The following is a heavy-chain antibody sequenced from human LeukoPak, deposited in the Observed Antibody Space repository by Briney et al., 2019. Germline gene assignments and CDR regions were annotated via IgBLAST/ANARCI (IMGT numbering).Heavy chain of an antibody. J-gene: IGHJ4*02. CDR1: GFTFSGSA. Sequence: GGSLRLSCAASGFTFSGSAIHWVRQASGKGLEWVGRIRSKVNNYATAYAASVRGRFTISRDDSKNTAYLQMNSLKIEDTAVYYCARPSADLGGDFDHWGQGTLVTVSS. V-gene: IGHV3-73*01. CDR2: IRSKVNNYAT. CDR3: ARPSADLGGDFDH. D-gene: IGHD3-16*01.